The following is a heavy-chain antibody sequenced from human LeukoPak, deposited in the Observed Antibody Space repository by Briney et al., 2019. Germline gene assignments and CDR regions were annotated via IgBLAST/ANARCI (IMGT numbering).Heavy chain of an antibody. CDR2: IIPIFGTA. J-gene: IGHJ5*02. CDR1: GGTSA. D-gene: IGHD2-21*02. Sequence: SVKVSCKASGGTSAFSWVRQAPGQGLEWMGGIIPIFGTANYAQKFQGRVTITADESTSTAYMELSSLRSEDTAVYYCARDAGGSGDDVRWFDPWGQGTLVTVTS. V-gene: IGHV1-69*13. CDR3: ARDAGGSGDDVRWFDP.